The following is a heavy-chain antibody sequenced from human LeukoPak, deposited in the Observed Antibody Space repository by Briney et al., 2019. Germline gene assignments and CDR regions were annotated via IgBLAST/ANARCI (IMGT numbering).Heavy chain of an antibody. V-gene: IGHV4-4*02. CDR1: GGSISSSNW. CDR2: IYHSGST. D-gene: IGHD3-10*01. J-gene: IGHJ6*02. CDR3: ACPWVRGVHYGMDV. Sequence: SETLSLTCAVSGGSISSSNWWSWVRQPPGKGLEWIGEIYHSGSTNYNPSLKSRVTISVDKSKNQFSLKLSSVTAADTAVYYCACPWVRGVHYGMDVWGQGTTVTVSS.